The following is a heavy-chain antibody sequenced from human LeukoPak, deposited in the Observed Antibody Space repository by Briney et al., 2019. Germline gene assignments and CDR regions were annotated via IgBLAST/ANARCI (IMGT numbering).Heavy chain of an antibody. D-gene: IGHD1-14*01. CDR2: VYSSGST. V-gene: IGHV4-59*11. J-gene: IGHJ4*02. CDR3: ARAPEYGLYYFDY. Sequence: PSETLSLTCTVSGDSINNHYWSWVRQSPNKGLEWIGYVYSSGSTNYNPSLKSRVTISVDTSKNQFSLKLTSVTAADTAVYYCARAPEYGLYYFDYWGQGTLVTVSS. CDR1: GDSINNHY.